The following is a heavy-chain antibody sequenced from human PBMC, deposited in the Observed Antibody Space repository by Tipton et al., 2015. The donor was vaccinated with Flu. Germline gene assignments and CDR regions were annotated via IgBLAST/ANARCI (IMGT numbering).Heavy chain of an antibody. V-gene: IGHV4-59*01. D-gene: IGHD3-3*01. CDR3: ARTYYDFWSGYYGYYMDV. CDR2: IYYSGST. J-gene: IGHJ6*03. Sequence: TLSLTCTVSGGSISSYYWSWIRQPPGKGLEWIGYIYYSGSTNYNPSLKSRVTISVDTSKNQFSLKLSSVTAADTAVYYCARTYYDFWSGYYGYYMDVWGKGTTVTVSS. CDR1: GGSISSYY.